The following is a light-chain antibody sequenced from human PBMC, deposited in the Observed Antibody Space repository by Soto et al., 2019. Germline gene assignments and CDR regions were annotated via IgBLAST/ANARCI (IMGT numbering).Light chain of an antibody. CDR1: YWGGKY. CDR2: QDN. Sequence: SYELTQPPSVSVSPGQTATITCSGDYWGGKYASWYQQKPGQSPILVIYQDNKRPSGIPERFSGSNYENTATLTISGTQAMDEADYYCQAWDSSTAGVFGTGTQLTVL. J-gene: IGLJ1*01. CDR3: QAWDSSTAGV. V-gene: IGLV3-1*01.